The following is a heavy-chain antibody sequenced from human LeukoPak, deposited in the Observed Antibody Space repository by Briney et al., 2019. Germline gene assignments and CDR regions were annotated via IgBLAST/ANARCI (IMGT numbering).Heavy chain of an antibody. CDR1: GGSFSGYY. CDR2: INHSGST. D-gene: IGHD6-19*01. J-gene: IGHJ4*02. V-gene: IGHV4-34*01. CDR3: ARVGRKQWLARHCFDY. Sequence: SETLSLTCAVYGGSFSGYYWSWIRQPPGKGLEWIGEINHSGSTNYNPSLKSRVTISVDTSKNRFSLKLSSVTAADTAVYYCARVGRKQWLARHCFDYWGQGTLVTVSS.